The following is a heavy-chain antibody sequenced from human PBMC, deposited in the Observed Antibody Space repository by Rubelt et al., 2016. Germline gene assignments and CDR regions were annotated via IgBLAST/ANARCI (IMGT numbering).Heavy chain of an antibody. Sequence: QVQLVQPGSELKKPGASVKVSCKASGYTFTAYSLSWVRQAPGQGLEWMGWISTYNGNTHYAQMLQGRVTMTADTSKSTAYMEMRSRSSADTAMYVCARDTHYDFWTGSYPKHYFDYWGQGTLVTGSS. CDR1: GYTFTAYS. V-gene: IGHV1-18*04. CDR2: ISTYNGNT. CDR3: ARDTHYDFWTGSYPKHYFDY. D-gene: IGHD3-3*01. J-gene: IGHJ4*02.